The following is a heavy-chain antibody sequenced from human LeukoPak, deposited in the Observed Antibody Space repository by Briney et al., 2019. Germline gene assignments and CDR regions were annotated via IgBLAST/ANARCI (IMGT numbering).Heavy chain of an antibody. CDR2: INSDGSST. V-gene: IGHV3-74*01. D-gene: IGHD3-10*01. J-gene: IGHJ6*02. CDR1: GFTFSSYW. Sequence: PGGSLRLSCAASGFTFSSYWMHWVRQAPGKGLVWVSRINSDGSSTSYADSVKGRFTISRDNSKNTLYLQMNSLRAEDTAVYYCAKDQGYGSGGYYNVSYYYYYGMDVWGQGTTVTVSS. CDR3: AKDQGYGSGGYYNVSYYYYYGMDV.